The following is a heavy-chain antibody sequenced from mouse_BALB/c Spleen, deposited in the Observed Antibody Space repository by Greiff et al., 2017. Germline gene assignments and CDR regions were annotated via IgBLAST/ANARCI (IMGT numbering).Heavy chain of an antibody. J-gene: IGHJ4*01. CDR1: GYTFTDYA. Sequence: QVQLQQSGAELVRPGVSVKISCKGSGYTFTDYAMHWVKQSHAKSLEWIGVISTYYGDASYNQKFKGKATMTVDKSSSTAYMELARLTSEDSAIYYCARESGATMITNAMDYWGQGTSVTVSS. CDR2: ISTYYGDA. CDR3: ARESGATMITNAMDY. V-gene: IGHV1S137*01. D-gene: IGHD2-4*01.